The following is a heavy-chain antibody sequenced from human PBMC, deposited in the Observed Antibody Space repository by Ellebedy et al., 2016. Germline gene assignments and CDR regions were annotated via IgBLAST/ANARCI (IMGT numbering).Heavy chain of an antibody. D-gene: IGHD3-22*01. Sequence: GGSLRLXXAASGFTFSSYAMHWVRQAPGKGLEWVAVISYDGSNKYYADSVKGRFTISRDNSKNTLYLQMNSLRAEDTAVFYCAMGGSSGYYCDYWGQGTLVTVSS. J-gene: IGHJ4*02. V-gene: IGHV3-30-3*01. CDR2: ISYDGSNK. CDR1: GFTFSSYA. CDR3: AMGGSSGYYCDY.